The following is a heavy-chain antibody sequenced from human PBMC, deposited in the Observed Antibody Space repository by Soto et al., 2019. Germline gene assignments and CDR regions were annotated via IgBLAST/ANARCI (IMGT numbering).Heavy chain of an antibody. J-gene: IGHJ5*02. CDR1: GGSISSSNW. Sequence: VSGGSISSSNWWSWVRQPPGKGLEWIGEIYHSGSTNYNPSLKSRVTISVDKSKNQFSPKLSSVTAADTAVYYCARTLIAARRFDPWGQGTLVTVSS. V-gene: IGHV4-4*02. D-gene: IGHD6-6*01. CDR2: IYHSGST. CDR3: ARTLIAARRFDP.